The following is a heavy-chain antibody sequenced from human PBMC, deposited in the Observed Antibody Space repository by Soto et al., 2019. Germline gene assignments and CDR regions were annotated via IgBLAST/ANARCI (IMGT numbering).Heavy chain of an antibody. CDR3: AGVRFGDPFDY. CDR2: VNPDNHNT. V-gene: IGHV1-18*01. D-gene: IGHD3-16*01. CDR1: GYRFPSYG. Sequence: ASVKVSCKVSGYRFPSYGINWVRQAPGQGLEWVGWVNPDNHNTNYAQNFQHRVSLTTDTSTNTAFLELRGLRSDDTAVYYCAGVRFGDPFDYWGQGTLVTVSS. J-gene: IGHJ4*02.